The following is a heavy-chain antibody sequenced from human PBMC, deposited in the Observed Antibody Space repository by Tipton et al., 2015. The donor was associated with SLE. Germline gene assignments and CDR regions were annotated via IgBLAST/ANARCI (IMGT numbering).Heavy chain of an antibody. J-gene: IGHJ4*02. CDR2: INTNTGNP. V-gene: IGHV7-4-1*02. D-gene: IGHD6-13*01. CDR3: ASSSPGIAAEEDYFDY. CDR1: GYTFTSYA. Sequence: QVQLVQSGSELKKPGASVKVSCKASGYTFTSYAMNWVRQALGQGLEWMGWINTNTGNPTYAQGFTGRFVFSLDTSVSTAYLQISSLKAEDTAVYYCASSSPGIAAEEDYFDYWGQGTLVTVSS.